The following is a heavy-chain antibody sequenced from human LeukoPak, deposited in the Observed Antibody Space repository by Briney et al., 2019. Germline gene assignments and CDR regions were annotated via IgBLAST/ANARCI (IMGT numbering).Heavy chain of an antibody. V-gene: IGHV3-30-3*01. D-gene: IGHD6-13*01. CDR2: ISYDGSDK. CDR3: ARDQWSSWTFTDY. J-gene: IGHJ4*02. Sequence: GGSLRLSCAASGFTFSSHAMHWVRQAPGKGLEWVAVISYDGSDKYYADSVKGRFTISRDNSKNTLYLQMNSLRTEDTAVYYCARDQWSSWTFTDYWGQGTLVTVSS. CDR1: GFTFSSHA.